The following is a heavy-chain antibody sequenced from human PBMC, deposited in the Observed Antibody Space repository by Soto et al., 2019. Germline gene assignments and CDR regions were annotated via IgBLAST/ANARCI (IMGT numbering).Heavy chain of an antibody. V-gene: IGHV3-23*01. J-gene: IGHJ5*02. CDR2: LSDSGSYT. D-gene: IGHD3-22*01. CDR1: GFSFSNHV. CDR3: AMVSYENSGYYEVRYLDS. Sequence: LSCAASGFSFSNHVMTWVRQAPGKGLEYGSSLSDSGSYTYYADSVKGRVTISRDNSRNMLYLQMHSLGANDTAVYYCAMVSYENSGYYEVRYLDSWGQGTVVTVSS.